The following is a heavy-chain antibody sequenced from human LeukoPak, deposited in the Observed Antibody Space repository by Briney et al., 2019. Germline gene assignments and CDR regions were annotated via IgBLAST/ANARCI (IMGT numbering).Heavy chain of an antibody. CDR2: IWYDGSNK. J-gene: IGHJ3*02. CDR1: GFTFSSYG. V-gene: IGHV3-33*08. CDR3: AREASDAFDI. Sequence: PGGSLRLSCAASGFTFSSYGMHWVRQAPGKGLEWVALIWYDGSNKNYADSVKGRFTISRDNSKNTLFLQMNSLRAEDTAVYYCAREASDAFDIWGQGTMVTASS.